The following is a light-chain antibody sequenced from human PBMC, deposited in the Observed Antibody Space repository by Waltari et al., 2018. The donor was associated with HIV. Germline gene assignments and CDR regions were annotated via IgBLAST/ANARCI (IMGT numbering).Light chain of an antibody. Sequence: NFILTQTHSVSASPGETVIISFPRSSGSIASNYVHWFQQRPGAPPTTISYEDNQRSSVIPGRFSGSIDTSSNSSSLPISGLKTEDEADYYCQSFNDNNEWVFGGGTKVTVL. CDR3: QSFNDNNEWV. V-gene: IGLV6-57*01. CDR2: EDN. CDR1: SGSIASNY. J-gene: IGLJ3*02.